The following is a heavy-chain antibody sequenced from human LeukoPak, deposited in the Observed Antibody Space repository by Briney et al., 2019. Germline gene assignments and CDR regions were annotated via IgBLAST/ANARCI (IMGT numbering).Heavy chain of an antibody. J-gene: IGHJ4*02. D-gene: IGHD6-19*01. CDR3: AKGRGVAGTMAD. CDR2: ISYDGSEI. Sequence: GGSLRLSCAASGFTFSNYGMHWVRQAPGKGLEWVAVISYDGSEIHYVDSVKGRFTISRDNSKNTVYLQMNSLRGEDTAVYYCAKGRGVAGTMADWGQGTLVTVSS. V-gene: IGHV3-30*18. CDR1: GFTFSNYG.